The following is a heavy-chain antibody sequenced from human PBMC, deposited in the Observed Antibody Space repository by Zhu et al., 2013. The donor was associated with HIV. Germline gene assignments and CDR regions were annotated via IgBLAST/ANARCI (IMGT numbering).Heavy chain of an antibody. CDR1: GYTFTTDN. D-gene: IGHD2-15*01. V-gene: IGHV1-2*02. CDR3: ARGLGQPATVRFDP. CDR2: INPNSGGT. J-gene: IGHJ5*02. Sequence: QVQLVQSGAEVKKPGASVKVSCQASGYTFTTDNVNWVRQAPGQGLEWMGWINPNSGGTKYAQNFQGRVTLTRDTSSNTAYMDLRRLRSDDTAVYYCARGLGQPATVRFDPWGQGTLVTVAS.